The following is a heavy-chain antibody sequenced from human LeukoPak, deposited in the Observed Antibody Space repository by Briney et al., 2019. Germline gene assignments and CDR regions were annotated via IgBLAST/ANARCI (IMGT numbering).Heavy chain of an antibody. V-gene: IGHV4-34*01. CDR2: INHSGIT. D-gene: IGHD4-17*01. J-gene: IGHJ3*02. Sequence: PSETLSLTCAVYGGSFSGYYWSWIRQPPGKGLEWIGEINHSGITKYNPSLKSRVTISVDTSKKQFSLKLSSVTAADTAVYYCARRNDYEAFDIWGQGTMVTVSS. CDR1: GGSFSGYY. CDR3: ARRNDYEAFDI.